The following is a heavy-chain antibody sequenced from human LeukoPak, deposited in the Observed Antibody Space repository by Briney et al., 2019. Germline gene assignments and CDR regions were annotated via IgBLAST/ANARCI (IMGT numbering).Heavy chain of an antibody. D-gene: IGHD4-23*01. J-gene: IGHJ4*02. CDR2: IGTSSSTI. CDR1: GFTFSSYA. Sequence: GGSLRLSCAASGFTFSSYAMSWVRQAPGKGLEWVSYIGTSSSTIYYADSVRGRFTISRDNAKNSLYLQMNSLTDEDTAVYYCARHDYGGNSGDYWGQGTLVTVSS. V-gene: IGHV3-48*02. CDR3: ARHDYGGNSGDY.